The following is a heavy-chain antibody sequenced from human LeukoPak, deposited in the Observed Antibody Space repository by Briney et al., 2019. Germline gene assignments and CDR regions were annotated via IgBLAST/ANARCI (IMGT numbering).Heavy chain of an antibody. V-gene: IGHV4-31*03. D-gene: IGHD4-17*01. CDR2: IYYSGST. J-gene: IGHJ3*02. Sequence: SETLSLTCTVSGGSISSGGYYWSWIRQHPGKGLEWIGYIYYSGSTYYNPSLKSRVTISVDTSKNQFSLKLSSVTAADTAVYYCARAVRNDYGDYGDAFDTWGQGTMVTVSS. CDR3: ARAVRNDYGDYGDAFDT. CDR1: GGSISSGGYY.